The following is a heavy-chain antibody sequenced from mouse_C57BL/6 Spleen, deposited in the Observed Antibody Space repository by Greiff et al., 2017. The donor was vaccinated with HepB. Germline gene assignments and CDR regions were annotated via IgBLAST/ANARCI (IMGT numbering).Heavy chain of an antibody. Sequence: EVKLMESGGGLVKPGGSLKLSCAASGFTFSDYGMHWVRQAPEKGLEWVAYISSGSSTIYYADTVKGRFTISRDNAKNTLFLQMTSLRSEDTAMYYCARALLGLDYWGQGTTLTVSS. CDR3: ARALLGLDY. CDR1: GFTFSDYG. D-gene: IGHD2-10*01. J-gene: IGHJ2*01. CDR2: ISSGSSTI. V-gene: IGHV5-17*01.